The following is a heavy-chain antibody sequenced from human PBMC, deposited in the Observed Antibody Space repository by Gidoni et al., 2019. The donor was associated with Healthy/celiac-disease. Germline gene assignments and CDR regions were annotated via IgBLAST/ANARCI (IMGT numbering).Heavy chain of an antibody. J-gene: IGHJ4*02. CDR2: ISSSSSYI. CDR1: GFTFSSYR. Sequence: EVKLAVCGGGLVKSGVSMRPSCASSGFTFSSYRMNWVRQAPGKGLDWVASISSSSSYIYYAYSGKGRFTTSRDNAKNSLYLQMYSLGAEDTAVYYWTSSNYYFDDWGQGTLVTVSS. V-gene: IGHV3-21*01. CDR3: TSSNYYFDD. D-gene: IGHD6-13*01.